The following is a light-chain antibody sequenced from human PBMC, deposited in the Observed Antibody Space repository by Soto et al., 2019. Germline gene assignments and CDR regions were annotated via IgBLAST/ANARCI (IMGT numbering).Light chain of an antibody. V-gene: IGKV1-39*01. Sequence: DIQMTQSPSSLSASVGDRVSITCRASQNISSSLNWYQQKPEKAPNLLIYAASSLQSGVPSRFSGSGSETEFTLSISSLQPEDFATYFCQQIYSAPLTFGGGTKVEIK. J-gene: IGKJ4*01. CDR1: QNISSS. CDR2: AAS. CDR3: QQIYSAPLT.